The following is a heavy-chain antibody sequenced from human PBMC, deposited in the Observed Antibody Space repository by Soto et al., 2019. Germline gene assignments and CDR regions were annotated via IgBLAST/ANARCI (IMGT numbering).Heavy chain of an antibody. J-gene: IGHJ4*02. CDR1: GYTFPSYG. CDR2: ISAYNRNT. D-gene: IGHD3-9*01. CDR3: ARDPGFRSDY. V-gene: IGHV1-18*01. Sequence: QVQLVQSGAEVKKPGASGNVSGKASGYTFPSYGISWVRKAPGQGLEWMGWISAYNRNTNEAKTIQGRVTMPTDTSTSTAYMEQRSLRSDDTAVYYCARDPGFRSDYWGQGPLVTVS.